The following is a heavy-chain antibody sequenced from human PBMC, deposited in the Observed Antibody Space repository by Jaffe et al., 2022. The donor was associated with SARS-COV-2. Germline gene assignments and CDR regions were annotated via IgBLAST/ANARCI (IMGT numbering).Heavy chain of an antibody. J-gene: IGHJ5*02. CDR3: ARQDSSRSIAAQVSWFDP. Sequence: QLQLQESGPGLVKPSETLSLTCTVSGGSISSSSYYWGWIRQPPGKGLEWIGSIYYSGSTYYNPSLKSRVTISVDTSKNQFSLKLSSVTAADTAVYYCARQDSSRSIAAQVSWFDPWGQGTLVTVSS. CDR1: GGSISSSSYY. D-gene: IGHD6-6*01. V-gene: IGHV4-39*01. CDR2: IYYSGST.